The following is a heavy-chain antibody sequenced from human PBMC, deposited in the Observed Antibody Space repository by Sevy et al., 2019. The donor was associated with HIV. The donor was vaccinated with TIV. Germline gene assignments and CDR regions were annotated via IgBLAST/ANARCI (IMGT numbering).Heavy chain of an antibody. D-gene: IGHD3-9*01. CDR1: GGSISSYY. CDR3: ARAPYYDILPGYSYYFDY. CDR2: IYYSGST. J-gene: IGHJ4*02. Sequence: SETLSLTCTVSGGSISSYYWSWIRQPPGKGLEWIGYIYYSGSTNYNPSLKSRVTISVDTSKNQFSLMLSSMTAADTAVYYCARAPYYDILPGYSYYFDYWGQGTLVTVSS. V-gene: IGHV4-59*01.